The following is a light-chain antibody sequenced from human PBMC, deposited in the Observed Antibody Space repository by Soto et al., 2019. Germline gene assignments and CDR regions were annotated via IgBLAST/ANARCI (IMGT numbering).Light chain of an antibody. CDR3: AAWDNSLNGVV. J-gene: IGLJ2*01. V-gene: IGLV1-44*01. CDR2: TNN. CDR1: SSNIGSNT. Sequence: QSVLTQPPSASGTPGQGITISCSGSSSNIGSNTVNWYRQLPGTAPKLLIYTNNQRPSGVPDRFSGSKSGTSASLAISGLQSDDEADYYCAAWDNSLNGVVFGGGTKLTVL.